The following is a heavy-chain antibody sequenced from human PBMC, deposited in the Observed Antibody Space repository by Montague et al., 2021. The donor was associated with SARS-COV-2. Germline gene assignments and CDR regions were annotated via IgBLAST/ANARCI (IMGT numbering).Heavy chain of an antibody. D-gene: IGHD3-10*01. CDR3: ASFTMVRGAPGYGMDV. CDR2: IDTHGSTT. V-gene: IGHV3-74*01. Sequence: SLRLSCAASGFTFSSYWMHWVRQAPGKGLVWVSRIDTHGSTTNYADSVKGRFTISRDNAKNTLYLQMNSLRAEDTAVYYCASFTMVRGAPGYGMDVWGQGSTVTVSS. CDR1: GFTFSSYW. J-gene: IGHJ6*02.